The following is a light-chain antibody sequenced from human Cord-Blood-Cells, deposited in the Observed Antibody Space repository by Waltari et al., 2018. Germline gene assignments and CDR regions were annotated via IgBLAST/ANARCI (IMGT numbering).Light chain of an antibody. CDR3: MQALQTWT. V-gene: IGKV2-28*01. CDR1: QSLLHSNGYNY. J-gene: IGKJ1*01. CDR2: LGS. Sequence: IVMTQSPLSLTVTPVEPASIPCRSSQSLLHSNGYNYLDWYLQKPGQSPQLLISLGSNRASGVPDRFSGSGSGTDFTLKISRVEAEDVGVYYCMQALQTWTFGQGTKVEIK.